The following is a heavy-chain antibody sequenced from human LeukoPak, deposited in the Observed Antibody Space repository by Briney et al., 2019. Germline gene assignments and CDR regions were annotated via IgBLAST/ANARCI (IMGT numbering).Heavy chain of an antibody. V-gene: IGHV5-51*01. CDR2: IYPGDSDT. Sequence: GESPKISCKGSGYSFTSYWIGWVRQMPGKGLEWMGIIYPGDSDTRYSPSFQGQVTISADKSISTAYLQWSSLKASDTAMYYCARHGQQHPKLYYYYMDVWGKGTTVTVSS. D-gene: IGHD6-13*01. J-gene: IGHJ6*03. CDR1: GYSFTSYW. CDR3: ARHGQQHPKLYYYYMDV.